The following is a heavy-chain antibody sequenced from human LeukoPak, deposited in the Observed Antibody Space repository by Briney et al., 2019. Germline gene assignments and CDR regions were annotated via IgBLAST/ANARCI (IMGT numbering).Heavy chain of an antibody. V-gene: IGHV1-18*01. D-gene: IGHD2-2*01. J-gene: IGHJ4*02. Sequence: GASVKVSCKASGYTFTNYGISWVRQAPGQGLEWMGWISTYNDNTNYAQKFRGRVTMTTDTSTNTAYMELRSLRSEDTAVYYCARYPSHAPGDYWGQGTLVTVSS. CDR1: GYTFTNYG. CDR3: ARYPSHAPGDY. CDR2: ISTYNDNT.